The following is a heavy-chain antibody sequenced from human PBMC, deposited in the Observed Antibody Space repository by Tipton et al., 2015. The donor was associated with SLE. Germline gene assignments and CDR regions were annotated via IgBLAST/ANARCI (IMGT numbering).Heavy chain of an antibody. CDR1: GGSFSGYF. J-gene: IGHJ4*02. CDR3: ATQNTYYYDSSGVARGISLDN. V-gene: IGHV4-34*01. D-gene: IGHD3-22*01. CDR2: INHSGST. Sequence: TLSLTCGVYGGSFSGYFWSWIRQAPGRGLEWIGEINHSGSTKYNPSLKSRVTISVDTSKNQFSLKLSSVTAADTAVYYCATQNTYYYDSSGVARGISLDNWGQGTLVTVSS.